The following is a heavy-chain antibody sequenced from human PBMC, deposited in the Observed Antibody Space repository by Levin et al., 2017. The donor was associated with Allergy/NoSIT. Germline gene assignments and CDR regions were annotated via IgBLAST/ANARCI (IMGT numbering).Heavy chain of an antibody. CDR1: GGSISSSSYY. Sequence: GSLRLSCTVSGGSISSSSYYWGWIRQPPGKGLEWIGSIYYSGSTYYNPSLKSRVTISVDTSKNQFSLKLSSVTAADTAVYYCARHRIKGYYGSGTYYFDYWGQGTLVTVSS. CDR3: ARHRIKGYYGSGTYYFDY. J-gene: IGHJ4*02. D-gene: IGHD3-10*01. CDR2: IYYSGST. V-gene: IGHV4-39*01.